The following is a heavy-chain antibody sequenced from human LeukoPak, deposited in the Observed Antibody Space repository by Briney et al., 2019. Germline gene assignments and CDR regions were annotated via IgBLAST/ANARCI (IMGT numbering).Heavy chain of an antibody. CDR3: ARVTRGANLDY. CDR1: GGSFSGYY. V-gene: IGHV4-34*01. D-gene: IGHD4-23*01. CDR2: INHSGST. Sequence: PSETLSLTCAVYGGSFSGYYWSWIRQPPGKGLEWIGEINHSGSTNYNPSLKSRVTISVGTSKNQFSLKLSSVTAADTAVYYCARVTRGANLDYWGQGTLVTVSS. J-gene: IGHJ4*02.